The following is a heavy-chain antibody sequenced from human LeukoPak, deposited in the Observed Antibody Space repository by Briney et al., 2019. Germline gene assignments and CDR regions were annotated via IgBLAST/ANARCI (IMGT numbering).Heavy chain of an antibody. CDR2: MNPDGSSI. D-gene: IGHD3-16*01. Sequence: GGSLTLSCPGSGFTFARYWVHWVRQAPGKGLVWVSRMNPDGSSINYRDSVSGRFISSRENSNQALYLHMNSLKVEDTAVYYCARGGSYVDYWGQGFLVTVSS. J-gene: IGHJ4*02. V-gene: IGHV3-74*01. CDR1: GFTFARYW. CDR3: ARGGSYVDY.